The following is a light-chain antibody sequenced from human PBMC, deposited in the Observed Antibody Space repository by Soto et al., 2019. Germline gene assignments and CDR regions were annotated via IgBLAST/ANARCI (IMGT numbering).Light chain of an antibody. V-gene: IGLV2-14*01. CDR2: EVS. Sequence: QSVLTQPASVSGSPGQSITISCTGTSSDVGGYNYVSWYQQHPGTSPKLMIYEVSNRPSGVSNRLSGSKSGNTASLIISGLQAEDEGDYYCSSYTARSTWVFGGGTKLTVL. CDR3: SSYTARSTWV. J-gene: IGLJ3*02. CDR1: SSDVGGYNY.